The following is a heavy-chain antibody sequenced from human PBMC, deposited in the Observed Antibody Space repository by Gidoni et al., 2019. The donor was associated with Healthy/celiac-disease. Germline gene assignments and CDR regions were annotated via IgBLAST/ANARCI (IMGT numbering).Heavy chain of an antibody. J-gene: IGHJ1*01. D-gene: IGHD6-19*01. CDR3: ARGSGYSSGWYSVAHKRSDFQH. Sequence: QVQLVESGGGVVQPGRSLRLSCAASGFTFSSYGMHWVRQAPGKGLEWVAVIWYDGSNKYYADSVKGRFTISRDNSKNTLYLQMNSLRAEDTAVYYCARGSGYSSGWYSVAHKRSDFQHWGQGTLVTVSS. CDR2: IWYDGSNK. V-gene: IGHV3-33*01. CDR1: GFTFSSYG.